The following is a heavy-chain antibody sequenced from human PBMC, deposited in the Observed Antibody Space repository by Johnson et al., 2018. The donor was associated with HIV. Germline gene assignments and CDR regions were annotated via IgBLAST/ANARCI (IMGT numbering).Heavy chain of an antibody. CDR2: ISYDGSNK. J-gene: IGHJ3*02. V-gene: IGHV3-30*04. D-gene: IGHD2-21*01. CDR3: AKDGPIYCGVDCYDGRGSFDI. Sequence: QVKLVESGGGVVQPGRSLRLSCAASGFTFSSYAMHWVRQAPGKGLEWVAVISYDGSNKYYADSVKGRFTISRDNSKNTLYLQMNSLKAEDTAVYYCAKDGPIYCGVDCYDGRGSFDIWGQGTMVTVSS. CDR1: GFTFSSYA.